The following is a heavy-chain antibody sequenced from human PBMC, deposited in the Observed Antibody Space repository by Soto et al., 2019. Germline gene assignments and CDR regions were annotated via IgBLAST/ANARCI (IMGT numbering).Heavy chain of an antibody. CDR1: GYTFTSYG. Sequence: ASVKVSCKASGYTFTSYGISWVRQAPGQGLEWMGWISAYNGNTNYAQKLQGRVNMTTDTSTSTAYMELRSLRSDDTAVYYFARPGVTPFYYYGMDVWGQGTTVTVSS. D-gene: IGHD2-21*02. V-gene: IGHV1-18*01. J-gene: IGHJ6*02. CDR2: ISAYNGNT. CDR3: ARPGVTPFYYYGMDV.